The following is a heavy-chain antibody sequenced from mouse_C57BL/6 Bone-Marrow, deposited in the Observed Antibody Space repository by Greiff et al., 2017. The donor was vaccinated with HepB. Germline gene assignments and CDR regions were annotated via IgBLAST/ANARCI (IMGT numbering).Heavy chain of an antibody. D-gene: IGHD2-2*01. CDR3: AREDGYGGYAMDY. Sequence: EVQLQQSGPVLVKPGASVKMSCKASGYTFTDYYMNWVKQSHGKSLEWIGVINPYNGGTSYNQKFKGKATLTVDKSSSTAYMELNSLTSEDSAVYYCAREDGYGGYAMDYWGQGTSVTVSS. J-gene: IGHJ4*01. CDR1: GYTFTDYY. CDR2: INPYNGGT. V-gene: IGHV1-19*01.